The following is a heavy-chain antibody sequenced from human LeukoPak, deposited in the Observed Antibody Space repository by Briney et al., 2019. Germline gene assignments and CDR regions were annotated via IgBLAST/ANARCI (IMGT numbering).Heavy chain of an antibody. J-gene: IGHJ4*02. D-gene: IGHD6-13*01. CDR3: AKRPKYGNSWIDF. CDR1: GFTFNNFA. V-gene: IGHV3-23*01. Sequence: GGSLRLSRAASGFTFNNFAMSWVRQAPGKGLDWVSGLSGSGSSTFYADSVKGRFIISRDNSNSTLYLQMNSLRAEDTAVYYCAKRPKYGNSWIDFWGQGTLVTVSS. CDR2: LSGSGSST.